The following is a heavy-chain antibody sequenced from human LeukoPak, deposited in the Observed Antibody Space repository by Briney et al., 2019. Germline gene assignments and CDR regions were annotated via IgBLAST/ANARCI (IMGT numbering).Heavy chain of an antibody. CDR3: ARVRTTGTN. V-gene: IGHV4-38-2*01. J-gene: IGHJ4*02. CDR2: IYHSGSP. Sequence: PSETLSLTCAVSGYSISSGFYWGWIRQPPGKGLEWMGSIYHSGSPYYNPSLKSRLNISVDTSKNQFSLRLSSVTAADTAVYYCARVRTTGTNWGQGTLVTVSS. D-gene: IGHD1-1*01. CDR1: GYSISSGFY.